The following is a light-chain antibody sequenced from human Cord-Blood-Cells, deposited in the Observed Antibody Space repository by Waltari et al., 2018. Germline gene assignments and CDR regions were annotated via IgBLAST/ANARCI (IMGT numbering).Light chain of an antibody. Sequence: QSALTQPPSASGSPGQSVTISCTGTSSDVGGYNYVSWYQQNPGKAPKLMIYEVSKRPSGVPGRFCGSKSGNTASLTVSGLQAEDEADYYCSSYAGSNNVVFGGGTKLTVL. J-gene: IGLJ2*01. CDR2: EVS. V-gene: IGLV2-8*01. CDR3: SSYAGSNNVV. CDR1: SSDVGGYNY.